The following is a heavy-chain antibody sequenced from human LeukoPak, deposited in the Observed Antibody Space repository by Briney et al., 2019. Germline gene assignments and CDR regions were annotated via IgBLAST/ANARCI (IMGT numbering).Heavy chain of an antibody. J-gene: IGHJ6*02. V-gene: IGHV4-34*01. Sequence: SETLSLTCTVSGGSISSYYWSWIRQPPGKGLEWIGEINHSGSTNYNPSLKSRVTISVDTSKNQFSLKLSSVTAADTAVYYCARLRYSSSWYYYGMDVWGQGTTVTVSS. CDR1: GGSISSYY. D-gene: IGHD6-13*01. CDR3: ARLRYSSSWYYYGMDV. CDR2: INHSGST.